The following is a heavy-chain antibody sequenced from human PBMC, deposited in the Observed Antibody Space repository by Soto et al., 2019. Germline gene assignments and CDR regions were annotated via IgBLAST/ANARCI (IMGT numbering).Heavy chain of an antibody. CDR1: GFTFNSYG. Sequence: PGGSLRLSCAASGFTFNSYGMHWVRQAPGKGLEWVVVISFDGRNTYNADSVKGRFTISRDNSKNTLYLQMNSLRAEDTAVYYCAKDRGEGYSYGYTGDYFDYWGQGTLVTVSS. D-gene: IGHD5-18*01. J-gene: IGHJ4*02. V-gene: IGHV3-30*18. CDR2: ISFDGRNT. CDR3: AKDRGEGYSYGYTGDYFDY.